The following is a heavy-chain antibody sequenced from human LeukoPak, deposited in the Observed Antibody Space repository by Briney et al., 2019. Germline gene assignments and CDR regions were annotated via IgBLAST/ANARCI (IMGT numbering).Heavy chain of an antibody. CDR2: IRGRGDKT. CDR1: GFTFSSYA. D-gene: IGHD2-2*01. J-gene: IGHJ4*02. V-gene: IGHV3-23*01. CDR3: ARGWVTDTAAIDY. Sequence: GGSLRLSCAASGFTFSSYAMSWVRQAPAKGLEWVAAIRGRGDKTYHADSVKGRFTISRDNSKNMLFLQMNSLRAEDTAVYYCARGWVTDTAAIDYWGQGTLVSVSS.